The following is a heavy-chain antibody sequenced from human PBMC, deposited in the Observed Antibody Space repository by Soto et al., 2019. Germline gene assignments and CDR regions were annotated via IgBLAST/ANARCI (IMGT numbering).Heavy chain of an antibody. Sequence: ESGGGLVKPGGSLRLSCAASGFTFSSYSRNWVRQAPGKGLEWVSSISSSSSYIYYADSVKGRFTISRDNAKNSLYLQMNSLRAEDTAMSDCARVDTTGTTSRYYAMDVWGQGTTVTVSS. CDR1: GFTFSSYS. J-gene: IGHJ6*02. V-gene: IGHV3-21*01. CDR3: ARVDTTGTTSRYYAMDV. D-gene: IGHD1-1*01. CDR2: ISSSSSYI.